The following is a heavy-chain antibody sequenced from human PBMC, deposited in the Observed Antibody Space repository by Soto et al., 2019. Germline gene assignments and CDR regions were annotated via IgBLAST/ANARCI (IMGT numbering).Heavy chain of an antibody. Sequence: SETLSLTCTVSGGSMSRGDYYWSWIRQPPGKGLEWIGFIYHTGSTYYSPSLKNRVAISVDTSKNQFSLKLSSVTAADTAVYFCARDPLYDYGDLCHVFEICGQGTMVIGSS. CDR1: GGSMSRGDYY. CDR2: IYHTGST. D-gene: IGHD4-17*01. J-gene: IGHJ3*02. V-gene: IGHV4-30-4*01. CDR3: ARDPLYDYGDLCHVFEI.